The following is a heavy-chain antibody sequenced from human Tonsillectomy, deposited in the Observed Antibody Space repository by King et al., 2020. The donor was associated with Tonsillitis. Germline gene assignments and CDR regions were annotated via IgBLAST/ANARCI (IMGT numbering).Heavy chain of an antibody. D-gene: IGHD3-22*01. CDR3: ARDVNVVVIKNWFDP. Sequence: QLVQSGAEVKKPGSSVKVSCKASGGTFSSYAISWVRQASGQGLEWMGRIIPILGIANYAQRFQGRVTITADKSTTTAYMELSSLRSEDTAVYYCARDVNVVVIKNWFDPWGQGTLVTVSP. CDR1: GGTFSSYA. CDR2: IIPILGIA. J-gene: IGHJ5*02. V-gene: IGHV1-69*09.